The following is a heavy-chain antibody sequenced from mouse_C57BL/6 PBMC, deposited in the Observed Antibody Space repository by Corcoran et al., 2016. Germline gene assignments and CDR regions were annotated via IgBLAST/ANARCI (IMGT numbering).Heavy chain of an antibody. V-gene: IGHV3-6*01. J-gene: IGHJ2*01. CDR1: GYSITSGYY. CDR2: ISYDGSN. CDR3: ARELFDY. Sequence: DVQLQESGPGLVKPSQSLSLTCSVTGYSITSGYYWNWIRQFPGNKLEWMGYISYDGSNNYNPSLKNRISITRDTSKNQFFLKLNSVTTEDTATYYCARELFDYWGQGTTLTVSS.